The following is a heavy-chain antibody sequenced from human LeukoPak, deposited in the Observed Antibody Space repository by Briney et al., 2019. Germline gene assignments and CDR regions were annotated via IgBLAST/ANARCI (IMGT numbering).Heavy chain of an antibody. D-gene: IGHD2-8*01. Sequence: GESLKISCKGSGYTFSSYWIGWVRQMPGKGLEGMGIIYPDDSDTRYSPSFQGQVTISDDKSISTAYLQWSSLKASDTDMYYCARLAYCSNDVCYSNYYYSMDVWGKGTTVTVSS. V-gene: IGHV5-51*01. CDR3: ARLAYCSNDVCYSNYYYSMDV. CDR2: IYPDDSDT. J-gene: IGHJ6*03. CDR1: GYTFSSYW.